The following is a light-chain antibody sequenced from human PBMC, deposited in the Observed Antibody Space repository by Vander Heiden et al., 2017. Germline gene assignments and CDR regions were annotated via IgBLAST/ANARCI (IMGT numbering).Light chain of an antibody. J-gene: IGKJ3*01. Sequence: ENVLTQSPGTLSLSPGERATLSCRASQTVSKNYLGWFQQKPGQAPRLLIYGASSRATGTPDRFSGSGSGTDFTLSISRLEPEDFAVYYCQQDATSPLTFGPGTKVDIK. CDR3: QQDATSPLT. CDR2: GAS. CDR1: QTVSKNY. V-gene: IGKV3-20*01.